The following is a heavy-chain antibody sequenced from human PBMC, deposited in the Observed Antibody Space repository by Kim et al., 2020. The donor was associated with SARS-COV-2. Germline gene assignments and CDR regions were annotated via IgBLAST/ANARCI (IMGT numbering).Heavy chain of an antibody. CDR2: IRSKAYGGTT. V-gene: IGHV3-49*04. CDR3: TRAPYSSSTYYYYYGLDV. J-gene: IGHJ6*01. CDR1: GFTFGDYA. Sequence: GGSLRLSCTASGFTFGDYAMSWVRQAPGKGLEWVGFIRSKAYGGTTDYAASVKGRFVISRDDSKSIAYLQMNSLKTEDTAVYSCTRAPYSSSTYYYYYGLDVWGQGTTVPVS. D-gene: IGHD6-13*01.